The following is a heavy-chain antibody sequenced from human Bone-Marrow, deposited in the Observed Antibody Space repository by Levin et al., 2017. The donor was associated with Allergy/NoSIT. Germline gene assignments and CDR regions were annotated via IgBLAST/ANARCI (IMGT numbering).Heavy chain of an antibody. V-gene: IGHV3-33*01. D-gene: IGHD2-15*01. CDR2: IWYDGSNK. CDR3: ARLCSGGSCYSDY. Sequence: GGSLRLSCAASGFTFSSYGMHWVRQAPGKGLEWVAVIWYDGSNKYYADSVKGRFTISRDNSKNTLYLQMNSLRAEDTAVYYCARLCSGGSCYSDYWGQGTLVTVSS. J-gene: IGHJ4*02. CDR1: GFTFSSYG.